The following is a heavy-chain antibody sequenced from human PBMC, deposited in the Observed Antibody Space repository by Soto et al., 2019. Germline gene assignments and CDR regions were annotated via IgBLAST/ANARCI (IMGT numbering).Heavy chain of an antibody. J-gene: IGHJ4*02. Sequence: QVQLVQSGAEVKKPGSSVKVSCKASGGTFSSCTISWVRQAPGQGLEWMGRIIPILGIANYAQKFQGRVTITADKSTSTAYMELSSLRSEDTAVYYCAQGIAVAGFDYWGQGTLVTVSS. CDR3: AQGIAVAGFDY. V-gene: IGHV1-69*02. CDR2: IIPILGIA. D-gene: IGHD6-19*01. CDR1: GGTFSSCT.